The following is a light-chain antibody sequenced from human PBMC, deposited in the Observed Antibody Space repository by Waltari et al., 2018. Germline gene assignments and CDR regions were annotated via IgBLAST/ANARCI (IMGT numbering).Light chain of an antibody. Sequence: DIVITQSPDSLAVALRERASINCKSSQSLLYNSNNKDYIAWYQQKPGQPPKLIISWASTRASGVPDRFSGSGSGTDFTLTITSLQAEDVAVYYCQQYYSALSWTFGQGTKVEIK. CDR1: QSLLYNSNNKDY. J-gene: IGKJ1*01. CDR2: WAS. CDR3: QQYYSALSWT. V-gene: IGKV4-1*01.